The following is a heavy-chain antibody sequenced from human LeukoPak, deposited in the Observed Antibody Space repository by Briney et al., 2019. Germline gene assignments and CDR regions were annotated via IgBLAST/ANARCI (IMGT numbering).Heavy chain of an antibody. Sequence: GGSLRLSCAASGFTFDDYAMHWVRQAPGKGLEWVSGISWNSGSIGYADSVKGRFTISRDNAKDSLYLQMNSLRAEDTALYYCAKDMGQGYSSGWYPTYYFDYWGQGTLVTVSP. CDR3: AKDMGQGYSSGWYPTYYFDY. D-gene: IGHD6-19*01. J-gene: IGHJ4*02. CDR1: GFTFDDYA. CDR2: ISWNSGSI. V-gene: IGHV3-9*01.